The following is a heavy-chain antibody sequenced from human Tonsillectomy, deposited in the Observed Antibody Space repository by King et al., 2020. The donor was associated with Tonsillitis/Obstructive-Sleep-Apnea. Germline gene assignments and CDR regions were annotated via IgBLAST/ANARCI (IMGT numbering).Heavy chain of an antibody. D-gene: IGHD1-26*01. Sequence: VQLVESGGGLVKPGGSLRLSCAASGFTSSNAWMSWVRQAPGKGLEWVGRIKSKTDGGTTDYAAPVKGRFTISRDDSKNTLYLQMNSLKTEDTAVYYCTTDQNSGSYYFGYWGQGTLVTVSS. CDR1: GFTSSNAW. CDR3: TTDQNSGSYYFGY. CDR2: IKSKTDGGTT. J-gene: IGHJ4*02. V-gene: IGHV3-15*01.